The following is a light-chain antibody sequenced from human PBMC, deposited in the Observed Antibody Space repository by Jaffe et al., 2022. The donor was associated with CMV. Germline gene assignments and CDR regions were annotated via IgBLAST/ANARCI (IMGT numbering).Light chain of an antibody. CDR3: QQYVSSPWT. CDR1: QSVSSSY. J-gene: IGKJ1*01. Sequence: EIVLTQSPGTLSLSPGERATLSCRASQSVSSSYLAWYQQKPGQPPRLLIYGTSSRATGIPDRFSGSGSGTDFTLTISRLEPEDFVVYYCQQYVSSPWTFGQGTKVEIK. V-gene: IGKV3-20*01. CDR2: GTS.